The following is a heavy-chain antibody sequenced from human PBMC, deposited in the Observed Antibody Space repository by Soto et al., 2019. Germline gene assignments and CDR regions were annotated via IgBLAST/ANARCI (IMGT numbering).Heavy chain of an antibody. Sequence: QVQLVESGGGVVQPGRSLRLSCAASGFTFSSYAMHWVRQAPGKGLEWVAVISYDGSNKYYADSVKGRFTISRDNSKNTLYLQMNSLRAEDTAVYYCARTLVGATRGSADYWGQGTLVTVSS. CDR1: GFTFSSYA. CDR2: ISYDGSNK. V-gene: IGHV3-30-3*01. D-gene: IGHD1-26*01. CDR3: ARTLVGATRGSADY. J-gene: IGHJ4*02.